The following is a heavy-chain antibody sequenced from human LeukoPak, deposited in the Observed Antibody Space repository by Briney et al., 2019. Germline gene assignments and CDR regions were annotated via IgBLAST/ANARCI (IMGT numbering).Heavy chain of an antibody. V-gene: IGHV3-21*01. D-gene: IGHD5-24*01. CDR1: GFTFSSYS. CDR2: ISSRSSYI. CDR3: ARDGYNSWDFDY. J-gene: IGHJ4*02. Sequence: GGSLRLSCAASGFTFSSYSMNWVRQAPGKGLEWVSSISSRSSYIYYADSVKGRFTISRDNAKNSLYLQMNSLRAEDTAVYYCARDGYNSWDFDYWGQGTLVTVSS.